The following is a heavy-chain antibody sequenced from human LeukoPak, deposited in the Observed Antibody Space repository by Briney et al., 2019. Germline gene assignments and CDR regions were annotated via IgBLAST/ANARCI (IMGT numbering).Heavy chain of an antibody. J-gene: IGHJ5*02. Sequence: TGGSLRLSCAASGFTFSSYGMSWVRQAPGKGLEWGSAISGSGGSTYYADSVKGRFTISRDNSKNTLFLQMNSLRAEDTAVYYCAGVPWNDPWGQGTLVTVSS. CDR3: AGVPWNDP. D-gene: IGHD1-1*01. CDR2: ISGSGGST. CDR1: GFTFSSYG. V-gene: IGHV3-23*01.